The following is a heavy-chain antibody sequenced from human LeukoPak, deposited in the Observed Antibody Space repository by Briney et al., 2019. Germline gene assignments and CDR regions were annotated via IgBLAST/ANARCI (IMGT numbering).Heavy chain of an antibody. CDR1: GASTSSHF. Sequence: SETLSLTCTVSGASTSSHFWSWMRQPPGKGLEWIGNIYIGGTTNYNPSLNSRVTMSLDTSKNQLSLQLTSVTAADTAVYYCTKAPKWLAFDSWGRGTLVTVSS. D-gene: IGHD6-19*01. J-gene: IGHJ4*02. CDR2: IYIGGTT. CDR3: TKAPKWLAFDS. V-gene: IGHV4-59*11.